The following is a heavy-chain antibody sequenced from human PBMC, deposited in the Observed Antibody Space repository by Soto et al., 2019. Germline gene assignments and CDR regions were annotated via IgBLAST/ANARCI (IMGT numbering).Heavy chain of an antibody. D-gene: IGHD2-2*02. Sequence: ASVKVSCKASGYTFTGYYMHWVRQAPGQGLEWMGWINPNSGGTNYAQKFQGRVTMTRDTSISTAYMELSRRRSDDTAVYYRARDGRYCSSTSCYTVWFDPWGQGTLVTVSS. V-gene: IGHV1-2*02. J-gene: IGHJ5*02. CDR3: ARDGRYCSSTSCYTVWFDP. CDR2: INPNSGGT. CDR1: GYTFTGYY.